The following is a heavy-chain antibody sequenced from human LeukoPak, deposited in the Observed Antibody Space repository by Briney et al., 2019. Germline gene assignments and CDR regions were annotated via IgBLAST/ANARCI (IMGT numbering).Heavy chain of an antibody. D-gene: IGHD3-9*01. J-gene: IGHJ4*02. V-gene: IGHV3-30*03. Sequence: PGGSLRLSCAASGFTFSSYGMHWVRQAPGKGLEWVAVISYDGSNKYYADSVKGRFTISRDNSKNTLYLQMNSLRAEDTAVYYCARVLVLRYFGPLDYWGQGTLVTVSS. CDR2: ISYDGSNK. CDR3: ARVLVLRYFGPLDY. CDR1: GFTFSSYG.